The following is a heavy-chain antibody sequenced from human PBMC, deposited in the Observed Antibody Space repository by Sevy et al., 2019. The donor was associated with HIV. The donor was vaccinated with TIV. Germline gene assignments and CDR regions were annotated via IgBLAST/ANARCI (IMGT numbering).Heavy chain of an antibody. CDR1: GGSISGNTYY. CDR2: VYNGGST. V-gene: IGHV4-39*01. J-gene: IGHJ4*02. D-gene: IGHD6-19*01. Sequence: SETLSLTCTVSGGSISGNTYYWGWIRQPPGKGLEWIGNVYNGGSTYYNPSLKSRLTLWVDTSRNKFSLKLRSVTAADTAVYYCARLTNSGWYKIDYWGQGTLVTVSS. CDR3: ARLTNSGWYKIDY.